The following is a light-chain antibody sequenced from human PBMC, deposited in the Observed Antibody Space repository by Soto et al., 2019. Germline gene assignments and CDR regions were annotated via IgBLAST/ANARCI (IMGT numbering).Light chain of an antibody. J-gene: IGKJ1*01. CDR2: DAS. CDR1: QSVSANY. V-gene: IGKV3-20*01. CDR3: QQYGSPTWT. Sequence: EIVLTQSPGTLSLSPGERATLSCRASQSVSANYLAWYQQKPGQAPRLLIYDASSRATGIPDRFSGSGSGTDFTLTITRLEPEDFAVYYCQQYGSPTWTFGQGTKVEVK.